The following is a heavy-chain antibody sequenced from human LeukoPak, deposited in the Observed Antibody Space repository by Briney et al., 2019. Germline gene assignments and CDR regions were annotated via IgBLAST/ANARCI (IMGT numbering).Heavy chain of an antibody. Sequence: GGSLRLSCAASGFTFSSYDMHWVRQATGKGLEWVSAIGTAGDTYYPGSVKGRFTISRENAENSLYLQMNSLRAGDTAVYYCARGGNLWFGEFAFDYWGQGTLVTVSS. D-gene: IGHD3-10*01. J-gene: IGHJ4*02. CDR1: GFTFSSYD. CDR3: ARGGNLWFGEFAFDY. CDR2: IGTAGDT. V-gene: IGHV3-13*01.